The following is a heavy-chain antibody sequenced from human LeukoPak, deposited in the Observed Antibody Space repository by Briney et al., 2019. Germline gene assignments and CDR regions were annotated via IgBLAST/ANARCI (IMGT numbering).Heavy chain of an antibody. CDR1: GGSISSYY. D-gene: IGHD3-10*01. V-gene: IGHV4-59*01. Sequence: SETLSLTCTVSGGSISSYYWSWIRQPPGKGLEWIGYIYYSGSTNYNPSLKSRVTISVDTSKNQFSLKLSSVTAADTAVYYCARVRGWGGAFDIWGQGTMVTVPS. CDR3: ARVRGWGGAFDI. J-gene: IGHJ3*02. CDR2: IYYSGST.